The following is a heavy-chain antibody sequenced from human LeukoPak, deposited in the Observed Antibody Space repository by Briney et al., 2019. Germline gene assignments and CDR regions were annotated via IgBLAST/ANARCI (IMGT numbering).Heavy chain of an antibody. CDR3: ARDVGITVGATDY. D-gene: IGHD1-26*01. CDR2: IGDSGGNT. V-gene: IGHV3-23*01. J-gene: IGHJ4*02. Sequence: PGGSLRLSCAASGFTFSSYPMTWVRQAPGKGLDWVSTIGDSGGNTFYAGSVKGRFTISRDNSKNTLFLQMSSLRAEDTAVYYCARDVGITVGATDYWGQGALVTVSS. CDR1: GFTFSSYP.